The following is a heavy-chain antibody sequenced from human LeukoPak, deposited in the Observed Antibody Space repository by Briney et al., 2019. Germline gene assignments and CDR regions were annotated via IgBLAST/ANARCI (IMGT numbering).Heavy chain of an antibody. CDR2: ISSSSSNI. J-gene: IGHJ4*02. V-gene: IGHV3-21*01. CDR3: ARDAYYGSGSYYDY. CDR1: GFTFSSYT. Sequence: GGSLRLSCAASGFTFSSYTMNWVRQAPGKGLEWVSFISSSSSNIYSADSVKGRFTISRDNAKNSLYLQMNSLRAEDTAVYYCARDAYYGSGSYYDYWGQGNLVTVSS. D-gene: IGHD3-10*01.